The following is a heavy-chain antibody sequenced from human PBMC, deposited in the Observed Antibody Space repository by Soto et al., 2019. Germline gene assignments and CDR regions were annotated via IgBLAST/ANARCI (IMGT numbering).Heavy chain of an antibody. Sequence: QVQLQESGPGLVKPSETLSLTCTVSGDSISSYYWNWIRQPPGKGPEWTGYISYSGSTNYNPSLKSRFTISVDTSKNPFSLNLSSVTAADTGVYYCARARCITCSFDYCGQGTLVTVSS. CDR1: GDSISSYY. V-gene: IGHV4-59*01. CDR2: ISYSGST. J-gene: IGHJ4*02. CDR3: ARARCITCSFDY. D-gene: IGHD2-15*01.